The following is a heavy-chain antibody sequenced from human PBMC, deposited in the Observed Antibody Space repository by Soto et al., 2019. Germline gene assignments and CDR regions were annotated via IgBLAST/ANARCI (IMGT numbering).Heavy chain of an antibody. CDR3: ARGWTGGSSDCLDY. Sequence: LRPSCAAFRFTVSSYAMHCVRQAPGKGMEWEGVRSNDGSNKYYADSVKGRFTISRDNTKNTLYLQMNSLVADDTTVYYCARGWTGGSSDCLDYWGQGTLVTVSS. V-gene: IGHV3-30-3*01. CDR2: RSNDGSNK. J-gene: IGHJ4*02. CDR1: RFTVSSYA. D-gene: IGHD6-6*01.